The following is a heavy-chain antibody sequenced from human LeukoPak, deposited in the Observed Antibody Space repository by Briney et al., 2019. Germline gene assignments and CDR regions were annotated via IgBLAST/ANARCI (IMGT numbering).Heavy chain of an antibody. Sequence: SETLSLTCTVSGGSISSYYWSWIRQPPGKGLEWIGYIYYSGSTNYNPSLKSRVTISVDTSKNQFSLKLSSVTAADTAVYYCARFAVYYDSSGYDWFDPWGQGTLVTVSS. D-gene: IGHD3-22*01. J-gene: IGHJ5*02. CDR1: GGSISSYY. V-gene: IGHV4-59*01. CDR3: ARFAVYYDSSGYDWFDP. CDR2: IYYSGST.